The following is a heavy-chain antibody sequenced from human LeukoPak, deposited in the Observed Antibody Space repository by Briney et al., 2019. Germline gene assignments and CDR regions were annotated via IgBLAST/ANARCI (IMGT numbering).Heavy chain of an antibody. V-gene: IGHV1-2*02. CDR2: INPNRGGT. D-gene: IGHD2-8*01. J-gene: IGHJ4*02. CDR1: GYTFTGYY. CDR3: ARDQGYCTNGVWQTKFDY. Sequence: SLRLSCTASGYTFTGYYMHWVRQAPGQGLEWMGWINPNRGGTNYTQKPKGSDTITKDTSNRTVYMVMGVLRSEDTPVYNFARDQGYCTNGVWQTKFDYWGQGTLVTVSS.